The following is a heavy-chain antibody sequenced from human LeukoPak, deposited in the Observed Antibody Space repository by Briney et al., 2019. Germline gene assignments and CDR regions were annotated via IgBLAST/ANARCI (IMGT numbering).Heavy chain of an antibody. CDR1: GGTFSSYA. CDR2: MNPNSGNA. V-gene: IGHV1-8*02. Sequence: ASVKVSCKASGGTFSSYAINWVRQATGQGLEWMGWMNPNSGNAGYAQKFQGRVTMTRNTSISTAYMELSSLRSEDTAVYYCARGITGTTRGSQDYFDYWGQGTLATVSS. D-gene: IGHD1-20*01. J-gene: IGHJ4*02. CDR3: ARGITGTTRGSQDYFDY.